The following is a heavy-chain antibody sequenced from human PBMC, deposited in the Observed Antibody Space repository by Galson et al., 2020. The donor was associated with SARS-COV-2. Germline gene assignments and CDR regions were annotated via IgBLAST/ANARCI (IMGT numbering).Heavy chain of an antibody. CDR2: IWYDGTPK. CDR3: ARFHTKYGDYGRAFGMDV. J-gene: IGHJ6*02. D-gene: IGHD4-17*01. Sequence: LSLTCAASGFTFRNYGMHWVRQAPGKGLEWVALIWYDGTPKYYVDSVKGRFTISRDDSQNTLYLQMSSLRAEDTAVYYCARFHTKYGDYGRAFGMDVWGQGTTVAVSS. CDR1: GFTFRNYG. V-gene: IGHV3-33*01.